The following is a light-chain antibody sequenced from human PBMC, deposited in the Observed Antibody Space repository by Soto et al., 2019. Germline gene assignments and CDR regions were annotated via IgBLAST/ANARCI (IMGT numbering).Light chain of an antibody. CDR3: SSYTGSSTLV. Sequence: QSALTQPASVSGSPGQSITISCTGSSSDVGGYNYVSWYQQHPGKAPKVMIYEVSNRPSGVSNRFSGSKSGNTASLTISGLQAEDEADYYCSSYTGSSTLVFGGGTQLTVL. V-gene: IGLV2-14*01. J-gene: IGLJ3*02. CDR2: EVS. CDR1: SSDVGGYNY.